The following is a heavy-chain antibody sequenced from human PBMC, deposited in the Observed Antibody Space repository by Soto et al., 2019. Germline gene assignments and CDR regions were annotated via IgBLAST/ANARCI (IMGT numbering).Heavy chain of an antibody. D-gene: IGHD1-1*01. CDR3: VRQRGTYLDF. Sequence: SETLSLTCSVSGDSINSRYWSWIRQPPGKGLEWIGYIDYVGSTNYAPSLQSRVTMSVDTSKNQVSLKLRYVTAADTAVYYCVRQRGTYLDFGGQGTMETIYS. CDR1: GDSINSRY. J-gene: IGHJ4*02. CDR2: IDYVGST. V-gene: IGHV4-59*11.